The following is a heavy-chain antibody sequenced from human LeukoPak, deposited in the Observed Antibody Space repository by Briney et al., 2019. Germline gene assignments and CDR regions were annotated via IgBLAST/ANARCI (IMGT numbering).Heavy chain of an antibody. CDR2: ISYDGSDK. D-gene: IGHD4-17*01. CDR3: AKEDYGDHGYYYYGLDV. V-gene: IGHV3-30*18. J-gene: IGHJ6*02. CDR1: GFTVSRYG. Sequence: PGGSLRLSCAASGFTVSRYGMHWVRQAPGKGLEWVAVISYDGSDKYYADSVKGRFTISRDNSKNTPFLQMSSLRPEDTAVYYCAKEDYGDHGYYYYGLDVWGQGTTVTVSS.